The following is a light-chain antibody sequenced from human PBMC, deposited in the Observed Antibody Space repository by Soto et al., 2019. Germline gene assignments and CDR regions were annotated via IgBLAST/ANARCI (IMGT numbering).Light chain of an antibody. Sequence: EIVMTQSPATLSVSPGERATLSCRASQSVSSNLAWYQQKPGQAPRILIYGASTRATGIPARFSGSGSGTEFTLTISSLQSEDFAVYYCKQYNNWPPITFGQGTRLEIK. V-gene: IGKV3-15*01. CDR1: QSVSSN. CDR3: KQYNNWPPIT. CDR2: GAS. J-gene: IGKJ5*01.